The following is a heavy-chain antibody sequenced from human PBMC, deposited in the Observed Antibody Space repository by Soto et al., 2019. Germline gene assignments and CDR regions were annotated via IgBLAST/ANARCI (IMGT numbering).Heavy chain of an antibody. CDR2: ISYDGSNK. J-gene: IGHJ6*02. V-gene: IGHV3-30*18. Sequence: QVQLVESGGGVVQPGRSLRLSCAASGFTFSSYGMHWVRQAPGKGLEWVAVISYDGSNKYYADSVKGRFTISRDNSKNTLYLQMNSLRAEDTAVYYCAKDFGHPRAVGVTKPRRELLRGGMDVWGQGTTVTVSS. CDR1: GFTFSSYG. D-gene: IGHD1-26*01. CDR3: AKDFGHPRAVGVTKPRRELLRGGMDV.